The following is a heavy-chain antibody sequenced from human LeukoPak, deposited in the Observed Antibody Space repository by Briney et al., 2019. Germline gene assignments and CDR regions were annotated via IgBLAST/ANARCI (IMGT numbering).Heavy chain of an antibody. D-gene: IGHD2-2*01. V-gene: IGHV3-23*01. J-gene: IGHJ4*02. CDR1: GFTLSSYA. CDR2: ISGSGGST. CDR3: AKRVDYSSPGGYFDY. Sequence: GGSLRLSCAASGFTLSSYAMSWVRQAPGKGLEWVSAISGSGGSTYYADSVKGRFTISRDNSKNTLYLQMNSLRAEDTAVYYCAKRVDYSSPGGYFDYWGQGTLVTVSS.